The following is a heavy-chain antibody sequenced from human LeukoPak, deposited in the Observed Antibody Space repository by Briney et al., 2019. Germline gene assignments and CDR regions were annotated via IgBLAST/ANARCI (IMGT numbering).Heavy chain of an antibody. CDR1: GFTFSSYA. CDR2: IYSGGST. CDR3: ARVDIVAYGMDV. J-gene: IGHJ6*02. Sequence: GGSLRLSCAASGFTFSSYAMSWVRQAPGKGLEWVSVIYSGGSTYYADSVKGRFTISRDNSKNTLYLQMNSLRAEDTAVYYCARVDIVAYGMDVWGQGTTVTVSS. V-gene: IGHV3-53*01. D-gene: IGHD2-2*03.